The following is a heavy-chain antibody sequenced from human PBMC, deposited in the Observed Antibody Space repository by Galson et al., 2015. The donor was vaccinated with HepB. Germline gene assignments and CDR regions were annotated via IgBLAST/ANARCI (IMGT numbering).Heavy chain of an antibody. Sequence: LRLSCASSGFTFGDYAMNWVRQAPGKGLEWVAFIRTETYGGTTEYAASVKGRFTIFRDDSNSIAYLQMNSLKIADTAVYYCTRDLWYYYGSGSDYWGQGTLVTVSS. J-gene: IGHJ4*02. CDR3: TRDLWYYYGSGSDY. CDR2: IRTETYGGTT. D-gene: IGHD3-10*01. V-gene: IGHV3-49*04. CDR1: GFTFGDYA.